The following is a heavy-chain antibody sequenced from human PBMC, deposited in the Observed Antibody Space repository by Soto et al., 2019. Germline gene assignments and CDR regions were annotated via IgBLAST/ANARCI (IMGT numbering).Heavy chain of an antibody. CDR1: GGSISYYY. Sequence: SETLSLTCTVAGGSISYYYWSWIRQPPGKGLEWIGYIYYSGSTNYNPSLKSRVTISVDTSKNQFSLKLSSVTAADTAVYYCARWVEVSLDYFDSWGQGTPVTVSS. V-gene: IGHV4-59*01. J-gene: IGHJ4*02. D-gene: IGHD1-20*01. CDR2: IYYSGST. CDR3: ARWVEVSLDYFDS.